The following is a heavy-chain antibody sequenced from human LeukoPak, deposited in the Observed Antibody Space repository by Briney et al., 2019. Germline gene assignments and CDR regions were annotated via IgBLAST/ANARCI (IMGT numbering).Heavy chain of an antibody. V-gene: IGHV3-48*01. J-gene: IGHJ4*02. CDR2: IGGDGVA. CDR3: AKDRANWAIDD. CDR1: GFTFTNHP. Sequence: GGSLRLSCAASGFTFTNHPMNWVRQAPVKGLEWVSYIGGDGVAFYADSVKARFTMSKDDARKSLYLQMSSLRAEDTALYYCAKDRANWAIDDWGQGTQVTVSS. D-gene: IGHD2-2*02.